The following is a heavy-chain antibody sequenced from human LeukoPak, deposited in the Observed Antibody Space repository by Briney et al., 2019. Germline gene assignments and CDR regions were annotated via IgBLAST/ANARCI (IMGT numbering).Heavy chain of an antibody. J-gene: IGHJ3*02. Sequence: ASVKASCKASGYTFTGYYMHWVRQAPGQGLEWMGWINPNSGGTNYAQKFQGRVTMTRDTSISTAYMELSRLRSDDTAVYYCARGPVELGDAFDIWGQGTMVTVSS. CDR2: INPNSGGT. V-gene: IGHV1-2*02. D-gene: IGHD1-7*01. CDR3: ARGPVELGDAFDI. CDR1: GYTFTGYY.